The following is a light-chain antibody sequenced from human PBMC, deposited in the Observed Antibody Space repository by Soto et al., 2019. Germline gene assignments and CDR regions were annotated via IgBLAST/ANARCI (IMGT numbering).Light chain of an antibody. CDR3: SSYRSGSTHI. Sequence: QSALTQPASVSGSPGQSITISCTGTSSDVGGYNYVSWYQQHPGKAPKLLIYVVTNRPSGFSNRFSGSKSGSTASLTISGLQAEDEADYYCSSYRSGSTHIFGGRTKLTVL. V-gene: IGLV2-14*03. CDR1: SSDVGGYNY. CDR2: VVT. J-gene: IGLJ2*01.